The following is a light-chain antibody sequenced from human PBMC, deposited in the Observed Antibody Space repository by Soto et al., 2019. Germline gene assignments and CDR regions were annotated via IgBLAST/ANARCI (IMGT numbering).Light chain of an antibody. CDR3: QQYGSSPPYT. CDR2: AAS. V-gene: IGKV3-20*01. J-gene: IGKJ2*01. CDR1: QSFSSSY. Sequence: EIVLTQSPGTLSLSPGERATLSCRASQSFSSSYLAWYQQKPCQAPRLFIYAASSRTTGLPDRFSGSESGRDFTLTISRLEPEDFAVYYCQQYGSSPPYTFGQGTKLEIK.